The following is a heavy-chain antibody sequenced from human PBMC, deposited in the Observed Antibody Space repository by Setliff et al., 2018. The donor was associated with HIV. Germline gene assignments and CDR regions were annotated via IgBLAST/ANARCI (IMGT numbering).Heavy chain of an antibody. V-gene: IGHV4-39*01. D-gene: IGHD5-18*01. Sequence: PSETLSLTCTVSGDSISTDNYHWGWIRQPPGKGLEWIGHTANTDYNPSLQSRVTVSVDTSKNQLSLRLSSVTAADTAVYYCARHAALIKRYYYYYLDVWGKGTTVTVSS. CDR2: TANT. CDR1: GDSISTDNYH. J-gene: IGHJ6*03. CDR3: ARHAALIKRYYYYYLDV.